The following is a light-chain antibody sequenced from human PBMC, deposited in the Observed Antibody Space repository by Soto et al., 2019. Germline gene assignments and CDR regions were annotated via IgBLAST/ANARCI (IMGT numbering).Light chain of an antibody. Sequence: EIVMTQSPATLSVSPGETATLSCRASHNINTNLAWYQQKPGQAPRLLIYGASTRAATFPARFSGSGSGTEFTLTISSLRSEDSAVYFCQHYNAWPPYAFGQGTKLEIK. V-gene: IGKV3-15*01. CDR1: HNINTN. CDR2: GAS. J-gene: IGKJ2*01. CDR3: QHYNAWPPYA.